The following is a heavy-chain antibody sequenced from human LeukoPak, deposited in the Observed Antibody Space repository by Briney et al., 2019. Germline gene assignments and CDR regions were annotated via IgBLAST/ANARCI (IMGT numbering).Heavy chain of an antibody. CDR2: ISSNGGST. V-gene: IGHV3-64D*09. J-gene: IGHJ4*02. CDR1: GFTFSSYA. CDR3: VPYSSGWYRY. Sequence: GGSLRLSCSASGFTFSSYAMHWVRQAPGKGLEYVSAISSNGGSTYYADSVKGRFTISRDNSKNTLYLQMSSLRAEDAAVYYCVPYSSGWYRYWGQGTLVTVSS. D-gene: IGHD6-19*01.